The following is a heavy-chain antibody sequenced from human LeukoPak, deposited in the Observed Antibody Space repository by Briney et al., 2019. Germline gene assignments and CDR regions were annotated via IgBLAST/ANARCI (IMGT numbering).Heavy chain of an antibody. Sequence: GGSLRLSCAASGFTFDDYGMSWVPPAPGGGVGWVSGINWNGGSTCYADSVKGRFTISRDNAKYSLYLQMKSLRADDTALYYCASFSGYDSGFVDYWGQGTLVTVSS. CDR3: ASFSGYDSGFVDY. CDR1: GFTFDDYG. CDR2: INWNGGST. D-gene: IGHD5-12*01. J-gene: IGHJ4*02. V-gene: IGHV3-20*04.